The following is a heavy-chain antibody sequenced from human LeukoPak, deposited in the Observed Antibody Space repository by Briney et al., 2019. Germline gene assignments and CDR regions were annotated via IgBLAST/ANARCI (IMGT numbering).Heavy chain of an antibody. CDR1: GFTFSSYE. Sequence: PGGSLRLSCAASGFTFSSYEMNWVRQAPGKGLEWVSYISSSGSTIYYADSVKGRFTISRDNSKNTLYLQMNSLRAEDTAVYYCARDRHYVPDYYYYYGMGVWGQGTTVTVSS. J-gene: IGHJ6*02. D-gene: IGHD4-17*01. V-gene: IGHV3-48*03. CDR3: ARDRHYVPDYYYYYGMGV. CDR2: ISSSGSTI.